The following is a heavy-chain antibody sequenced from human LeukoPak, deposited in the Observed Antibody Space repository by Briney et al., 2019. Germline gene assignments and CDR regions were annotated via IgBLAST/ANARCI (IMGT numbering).Heavy chain of an antibody. Sequence: PGGSLRLSCAASGFTFSSYAMSWVRQAPGKGLEWVSAISGSGGSTYYADSVKGRFTISRDNSKNTLYLQMNSLRAEGMAVYYCARGVAITWTGSYSSGWNDAFDIWGQGTMVTVS. D-gene: IGHD6-19*01. CDR1: GFTFSSYA. CDR2: ISGSGGST. J-gene: IGHJ3*02. V-gene: IGHV3-23*01. CDR3: ARGVAITWTGSYSSGWNDAFDI.